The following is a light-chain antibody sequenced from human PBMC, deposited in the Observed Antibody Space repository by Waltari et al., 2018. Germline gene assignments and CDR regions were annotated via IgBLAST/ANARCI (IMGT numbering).Light chain of an antibody. V-gene: IGKV3-20*01. J-gene: IGKJ3*01. Sequence: EIVLTQSPGTLSLSPGERATLSCRASQTASSSYLAWYQQKPGQAPRLLIYNASYRTTGIPDRFIGSGSGTDFTLTISRLEPEDSAVYYCQQYGSTPLFTFGPGTKVDIK. CDR2: NAS. CDR3: QQYGSTPLFT. CDR1: QTASSSY.